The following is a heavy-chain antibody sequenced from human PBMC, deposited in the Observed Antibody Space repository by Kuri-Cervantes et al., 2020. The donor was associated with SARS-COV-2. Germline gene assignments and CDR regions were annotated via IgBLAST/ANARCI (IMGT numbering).Heavy chain of an antibody. D-gene: IGHD3-9*01. V-gene: IGHV4-31*01. CDR1: GGSISSSSYY. J-gene: IGHJ6*02. CDR2: IYYSGST. CDR3: ALVLTGYRPYYGMDV. Sequence: SETLSLTCTVSGGSISSSSYYWGWIRQPPGKGLEWIGYIYYSGSTYYNPSLKSLVTISVDTSKNQFSLKLSSVTAADTAVYYCALVLTGYRPYYGMDVWGQGTTVTV.